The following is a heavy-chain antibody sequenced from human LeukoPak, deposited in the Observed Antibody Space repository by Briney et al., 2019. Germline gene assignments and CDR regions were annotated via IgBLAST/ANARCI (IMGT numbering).Heavy chain of an antibody. CDR2: IYYSGST. J-gene: IGHJ4*02. V-gene: IGHV4-59*01. CDR1: GGSLSRYS. CDR3: AREMSGYFDY. Sequence: SETLCLTCTVSGGSLSRYSWSWIRQPPGKGLEWIGYIYYSGSTNYNPSLKSRVTISVDTSTNQFSLKLSSVTAADTAVYYCAREMSGYFDYWGQGTLVTVSS. D-gene: IGHD5/OR15-5a*01.